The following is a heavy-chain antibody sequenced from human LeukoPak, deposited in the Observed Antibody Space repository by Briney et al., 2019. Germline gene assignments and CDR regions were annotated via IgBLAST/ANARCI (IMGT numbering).Heavy chain of an antibody. J-gene: IGHJ4*02. CDR2: IIPIFGTA. CDR1: GGTFSSYA. Sequence: SVKVSCKASGGTFSSYAISWVRQAPGQGLEWMGGIIPIFGTANYAQKFQGRVTITADESTSTAYMELSSQRSEDTAVYYCARDKPGIGVDYWGQGTLVTVSS. D-gene: IGHD3-10*01. V-gene: IGHV1-69*01. CDR3: ARDKPGIGVDY.